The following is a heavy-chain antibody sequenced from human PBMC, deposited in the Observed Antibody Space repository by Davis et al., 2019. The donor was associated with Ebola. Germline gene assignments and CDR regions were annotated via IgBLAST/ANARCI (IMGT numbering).Heavy chain of an antibody. CDR2: ISGSGGST. CDR1: GFTFSSYA. Sequence: PGGSLRLSCAASGFTFSSYAMSWVRQAPGKGLEWVSGISGSGGSTYYADSVKGRFTISRDNSKNTMYVQMNSLRAEDTAVYYCAKLPWPSVPDYFGYWGQGTLVTVSS. J-gene: IGHJ4*02. D-gene: IGHD5-12*01. CDR3: AKLPWPSVPDYFGY. V-gene: IGHV3-23*01.